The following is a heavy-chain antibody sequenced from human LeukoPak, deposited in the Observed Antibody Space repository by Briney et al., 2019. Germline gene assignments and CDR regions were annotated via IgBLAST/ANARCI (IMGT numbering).Heavy chain of an antibody. Sequence: PGGSLRLSCAASGFTFDDYTMHWVRQAPGKGLEWVSLISWNGVTTYYADAVKGRFTISRDDSKNSPYLQMNSLRSEDTALYYCAQERGTSGYFDYWGQGTLVTVSS. J-gene: IGHJ4*02. CDR3: AQERGTSGYFDY. V-gene: IGHV3-43*01. D-gene: IGHD3-10*01. CDR1: GFTFDDYT. CDR2: ISWNGVTT.